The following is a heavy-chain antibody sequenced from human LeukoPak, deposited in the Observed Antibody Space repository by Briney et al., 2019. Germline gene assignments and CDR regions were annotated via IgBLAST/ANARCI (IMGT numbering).Heavy chain of an antibody. V-gene: IGHV3-7*01. Sequence: PGGSLRLSCAASGFTFSNYWMSWVRQAPGKGLEWVANIKQDGSEKYYVDSVKGRFTISRDNANNALYLQMNSLRAEDTAVYYCARVYHSTSGRAIDYWGQGTLVTVSS. CDR1: GFTFSNYW. CDR3: ARVYHSTSGRAIDY. D-gene: IGHD6-6*01. J-gene: IGHJ4*02. CDR2: IKQDGSEK.